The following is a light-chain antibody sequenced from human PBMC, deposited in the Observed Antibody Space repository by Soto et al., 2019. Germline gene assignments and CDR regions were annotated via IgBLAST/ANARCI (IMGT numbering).Light chain of an antibody. J-gene: IGKJ5*01. CDR1: QDVNSH. CDR3: QEIDSYPPT. CDR2: DVS. V-gene: IGKV1-9*01. Sequence: DVQLTQPPSFLSAAVGDSITISCRASQDVNSHLGWYQQPQGRAPKLLIHDVSTLHSGVPSRFSGSGSGTEFTLTISSLQPEDFATYYCQEIDSYPPTFGQGTRLDIK.